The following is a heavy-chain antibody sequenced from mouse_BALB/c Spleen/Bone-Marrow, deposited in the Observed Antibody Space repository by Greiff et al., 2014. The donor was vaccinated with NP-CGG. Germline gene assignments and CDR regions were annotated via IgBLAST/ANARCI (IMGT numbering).Heavy chain of an antibody. V-gene: IGHV5-6*01. CDR3: ARQRGGGYYGFFAY. CDR1: GFTFSSYG. Sequence: EVNLVESGGALVKPGGSLKLSCAASGFTFSSYGMSWVRQTPDKRLEWVATISSGDGYTYYPDSVKGRFTISRDNAKNTLYLQTSSLTSEDSAMYYCARQRGGGYYGFFAYWGQGTLVTVSA. D-gene: IGHD1-1*01. CDR2: ISSGDGYT. J-gene: IGHJ3*01.